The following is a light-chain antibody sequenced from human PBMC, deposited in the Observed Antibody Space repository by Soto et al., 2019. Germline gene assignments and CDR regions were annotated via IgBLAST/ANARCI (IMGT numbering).Light chain of an antibody. CDR2: KAS. V-gene: IGKV1-5*03. CDR1: QTISSW. Sequence: DIQMTQSPSTLSGSVGDRVTITCRASQTISSWLAWYQQKPGKAPKLLIYKASTLKSGVPSRFSGSGSGTEFTLTISSLQPDDFATHYCQHYNSYSEAFRQGTKVELK. J-gene: IGKJ1*01. CDR3: QHYNSYSEA.